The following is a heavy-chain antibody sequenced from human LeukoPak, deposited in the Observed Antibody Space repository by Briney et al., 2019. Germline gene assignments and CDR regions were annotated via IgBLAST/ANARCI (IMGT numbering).Heavy chain of an antibody. CDR1: GYTFTGYY. J-gene: IGHJ4*02. Sequence: GASVKVSCKASGYTFTGYYMHWVRQAPGQGLEWMGWINPNSGGTNYAQKFQGRVTMTRDTSISTAYMELSRLRSDDTAVYYCARGKMYSSSWYPYGDYWGQGTLVTVSS. CDR2: INPNSGGT. CDR3: ARGKMYSSSWYPYGDY. V-gene: IGHV1-2*02. D-gene: IGHD6-13*01.